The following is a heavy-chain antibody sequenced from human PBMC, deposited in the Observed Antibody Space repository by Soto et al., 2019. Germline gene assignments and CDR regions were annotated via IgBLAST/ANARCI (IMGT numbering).Heavy chain of an antibody. CDR1: GFTFSSYC. J-gene: IGHJ4*01. D-gene: IGHD1-26*01. Sequence: GALKLSCAASGFTFSSYCMHWVRQAPGKGLEWVAGIWYDGSNKYYADSVKGRFTISRDNSKNTLYLQMNSLRAEDTAVYYCEPVIPGPTMWVFDYWGQGTLVTVSS. CDR3: EPVIPGPTMWVFDY. V-gene: IGHV3-33*01. CDR2: IWYDGSNK.